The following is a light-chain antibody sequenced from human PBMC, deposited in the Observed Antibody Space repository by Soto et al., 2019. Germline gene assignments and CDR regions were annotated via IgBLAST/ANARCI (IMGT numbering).Light chain of an antibody. CDR3: QQRIKWPIT. V-gene: IGKV3-11*01. CDR2: DAF. Sequence: SVLTQSPATLSLNPGERATLSCRASQSVATYVAWYQQKPGQAPRLLIYDAFNRATGTPARFSGSGSGTDFTLTISSLEPADSAVYYCQQRIKWPITFGQGTRL. J-gene: IGKJ5*01. CDR1: QSVATY.